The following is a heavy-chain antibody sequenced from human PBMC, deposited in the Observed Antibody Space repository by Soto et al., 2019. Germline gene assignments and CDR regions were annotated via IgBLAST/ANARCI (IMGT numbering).Heavy chain of an antibody. CDR1: GFTFSDYY. Sequence: PGGSLRLSCAASGFTFSDYYMSWIRQAPGKGLEWVSYISSSGSTIYYADSVKGRFTISRDNAKNSLYLQMNSLRSEDTAVYYCAREGGVKIFGVVTSGNGMDVWGQGTTVTVSS. V-gene: IGHV3-11*01. CDR3: AREGGVKIFGVVTSGNGMDV. J-gene: IGHJ6*02. CDR2: ISSSGSTI. D-gene: IGHD3-3*01.